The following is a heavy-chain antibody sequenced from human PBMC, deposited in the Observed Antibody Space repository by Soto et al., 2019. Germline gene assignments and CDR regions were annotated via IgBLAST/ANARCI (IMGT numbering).Heavy chain of an antibody. CDR2: IFDTGNT. V-gene: IGHV4-30-2*01. D-gene: IGHD5-12*01. CDR1: GGSLSVGGCS. Sequence: QLLLVESGSGLVRPSEALSLSCNVSGGSLSVGGCSWAWIRLPVGKGLEWIGYIFDTGNTYFSASPKSGLSMSVDTSRNQSSMQLASVTAADTAMYYCACLNGYNRYFDHWGRGTLVTVSS. CDR3: ACLNGYNRYFDH. J-gene: IGHJ2*01.